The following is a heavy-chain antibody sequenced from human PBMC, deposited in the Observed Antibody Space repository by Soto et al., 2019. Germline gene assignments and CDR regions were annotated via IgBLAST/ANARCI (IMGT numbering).Heavy chain of an antibody. CDR3: AMGTASGWYSGPLADY. Sequence: GESLKISCKCSGYSFTSYWIGWVRQMPGKGLEWMGIIYPGDSDTRYSPSFQGQVTISADKSISTAYLQWSSLKASDTAMYYCAMGTASGWYSGPLADYWGQGTLVTVSS. CDR2: IYPGDSDT. V-gene: IGHV5-51*01. J-gene: IGHJ4*02. D-gene: IGHD6-19*01. CDR1: GYSFTSYW.